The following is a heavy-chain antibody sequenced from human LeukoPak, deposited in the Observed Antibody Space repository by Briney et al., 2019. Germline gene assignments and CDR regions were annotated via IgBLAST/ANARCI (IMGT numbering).Heavy chain of an antibody. V-gene: IGHV3-7*01. CDR3: ARGPGDFDASDI. CDR1: GFIFSSYW. J-gene: IGHJ3*02. D-gene: IGHD1-14*01. Sequence: GGSLRLSCEASGFIFSSYWMSWVRQAPGKGPEWVAHIKENGIEKRYADSVKGRFTISRDNVKQSLCLQMSSLRAEETAVYYCARGPGDFDASDIWGQGTVVSVSS. CDR2: IKENGIEK.